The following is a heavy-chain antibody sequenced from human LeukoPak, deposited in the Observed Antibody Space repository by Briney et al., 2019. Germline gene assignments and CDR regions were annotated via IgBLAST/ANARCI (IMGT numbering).Heavy chain of an antibody. Sequence: SETLSLTCTVSGCAINISWWSWIRQPPGKGLEWIGYIYHKGSTNYNPSLKSRVTVSVDTSKNQFSLRLTSVTAADTAVYYCARSGIFSGYDAFDVWGQGAMVTVSS. CDR1: GCAINISW. CDR2: IYHKGST. CDR3: ARSGIFSGYDAFDV. D-gene: IGHD3-9*01. V-gene: IGHV4-59*08. J-gene: IGHJ3*01.